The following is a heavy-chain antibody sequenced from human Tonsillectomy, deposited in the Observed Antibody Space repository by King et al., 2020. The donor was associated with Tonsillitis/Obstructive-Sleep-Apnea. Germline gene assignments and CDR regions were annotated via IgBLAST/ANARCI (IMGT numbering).Heavy chain of an antibody. CDR2: ISGSGGIT. Sequence: VQLVESGGGLVQPGGSLRLSCVASGFTFSSYAMRWLRQAPGKGLEWVSFISGSGGITYYADSVNGRFTISRDTSKNTLYLQMNSLRAEDPALYYCAKDVGGPTGDVHFEYWRQGTMLSVSA. D-gene: IGHD7-27*01. CDR1: GFTFSSYA. V-gene: IGHV3-23*04. CDR3: AKDVGGPTGDVHFEY. J-gene: IGHJ4*02.